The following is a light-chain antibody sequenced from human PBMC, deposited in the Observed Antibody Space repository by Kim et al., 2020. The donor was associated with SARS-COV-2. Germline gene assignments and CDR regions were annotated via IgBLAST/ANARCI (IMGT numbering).Light chain of an antibody. J-gene: IGKJ4*01. V-gene: IGKV1-39*01. CDR1: QNINSH. CDR2: AAS. Sequence: DIQMTQSPSSLSASVGDRVTITCRTSQNINSHLNWYHQKPGRAPKLLIYAASTLQGGVPSRFSGSGSETDFTLTISSLQPEDFAIYYCQQSHTAPLLTFGGGTKVDIK. CDR3: QQSHTAPLLT.